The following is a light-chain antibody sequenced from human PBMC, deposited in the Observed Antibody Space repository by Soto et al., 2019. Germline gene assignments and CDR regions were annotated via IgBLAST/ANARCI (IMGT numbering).Light chain of an antibody. CDR1: QTTSTY. V-gene: IGKV1-39*01. J-gene: IGKJ3*01. CDR2: VVS. Sequence: DSQLTQFPSSLSASVGDRVTISCRSNQTTSTYLNWYQQKPGKGPKLLSYVVSNLQRGVPSRFSCSGSGTSFTLTISNRQPEDFATYYCQQSYSFPRTFGPGSRVASK. CDR3: QQSYSFPRT.